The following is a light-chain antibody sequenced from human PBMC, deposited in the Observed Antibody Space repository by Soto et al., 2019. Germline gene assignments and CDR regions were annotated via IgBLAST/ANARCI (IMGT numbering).Light chain of an antibody. CDR1: QSVSTN. J-gene: IGKJ5*01. Sequence: EVVLTQSPATLSLSPGERASLSCRASQSVSTNLAWYQQKPGQAPSLLIYGASTRATGIPARFSGSGSATEFTLTISSLQSEDFAVYYCQQYNNWRPITFGQGTRLEIK. V-gene: IGKV3D-15*01. CDR2: GAS. CDR3: QQYNNWRPIT.